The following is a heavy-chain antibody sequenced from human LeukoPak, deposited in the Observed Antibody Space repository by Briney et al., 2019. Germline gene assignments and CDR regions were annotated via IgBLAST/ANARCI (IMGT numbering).Heavy chain of an antibody. D-gene: IGHD2-2*01. Sequence: SETLSLTCTVSGGSISSYYWSWIRQPPGKGLEWIGYIDYSGSTNYNPSLKSRVTISVDTSKNQFSLKLSSVTAADTAVYYCAREIGYCSSTSCPRWFDPWGQGTLVTVSS. CDR3: AREIGYCSSTSCPRWFDP. J-gene: IGHJ5*02. CDR2: IDYSGST. V-gene: IGHV4-59*01. CDR1: GGSISSYY.